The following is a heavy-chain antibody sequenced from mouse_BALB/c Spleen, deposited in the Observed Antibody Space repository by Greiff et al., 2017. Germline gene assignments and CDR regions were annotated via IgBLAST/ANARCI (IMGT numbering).Heavy chain of an antibody. D-gene: IGHD2-4*01. CDR3: ARSGVINDAMDY. CDR2: ISSGGSYT. CDR1: GFTFSSYG. J-gene: IGHJ4*01. V-gene: IGHV5-6*01. Sequence: EVNVVESGGDLVKPGGSLKLSCAASGFTFSSYGMSWVRQTPDKRLEWVATISSGGSYTYYPDSVKGRFTISRDNAKNTLYLQMSSLKSEDTAMYYCARSGVINDAMDYWGQGTSVTVSS.